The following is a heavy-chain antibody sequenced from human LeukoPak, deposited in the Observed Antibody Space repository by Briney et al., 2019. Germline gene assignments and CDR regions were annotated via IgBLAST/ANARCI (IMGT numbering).Heavy chain of an antibody. D-gene: IGHD4-17*01. CDR3: TRTYGDYDYYYGLDV. CDR2: VNSGGST. Sequence: GGSLRLSCAVSGFFVSDHYMAWARQDPGKGLEWVSVVNSGGSTSYADSVKGRFTISRDNSKNTLFLQMDNLIAEDTALYYCTRTYGDYDYYYGLDVWGQGTTVTVPS. V-gene: IGHV3-66*01. CDR1: GFFVSDHY. J-gene: IGHJ6*02.